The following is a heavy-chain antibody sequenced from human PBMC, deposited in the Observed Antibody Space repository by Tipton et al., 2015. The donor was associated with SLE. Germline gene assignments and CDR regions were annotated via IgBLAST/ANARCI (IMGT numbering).Heavy chain of an antibody. V-gene: IGHV4-59*08. J-gene: IGHJ3*02. D-gene: IGHD5-18*01. CDR3: TRRGDTYGYRAFDI. Sequence: GLVKPSETLSLTCTVSAGSVSSFYLSWIRKPPGKELEWIGYIFYSGNTKENPSLQSRVTMSVDTSKNQFSLKLSSVTAADTAVYYCTRRGDTYGYRAFDIWGQGTTVSVST. CDR1: AGSVSSFY. CDR2: IFYSGNT.